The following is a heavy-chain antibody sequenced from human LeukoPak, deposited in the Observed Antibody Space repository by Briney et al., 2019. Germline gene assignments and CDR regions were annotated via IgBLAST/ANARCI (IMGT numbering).Heavy chain of an antibody. CDR2: ISGSGGST. Sequence: GGSLRLSCAASGVTFSTYATSWVRQAPGKGLEWVSAISGSGGSTNYADSVKGRVTVSRDNSKSTLYLQMNSLRAEDTAVYYCAKSSYYDSSGYYREYYFDYWGQGTLVTVSS. J-gene: IGHJ4*02. D-gene: IGHD3-22*01. CDR1: GVTFSTYA. V-gene: IGHV3-23*01. CDR3: AKSSYYDSSGYYREYYFDY.